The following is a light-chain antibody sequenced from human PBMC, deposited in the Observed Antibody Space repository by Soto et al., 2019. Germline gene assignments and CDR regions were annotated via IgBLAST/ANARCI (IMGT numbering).Light chain of an antibody. CDR1: STDFVSYNR. J-gene: IGLJ1*01. V-gene: IGLV2-18*01. CDR2: EAS. CDR3: SLYTSENTYV. Sequence: QSVLTQPPSVSGSPGQSVTISCTGTSTDFVSYNRVSWYQQPPGTAPKLIIYEASNRLSGVPDRFSGSKSGNTASLTISGLQAADEADYYCSLYTSENTYVFGTGTKVTV.